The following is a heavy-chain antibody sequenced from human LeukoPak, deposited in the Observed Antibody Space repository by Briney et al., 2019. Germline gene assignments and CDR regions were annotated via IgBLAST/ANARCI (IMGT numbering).Heavy chain of an antibody. V-gene: IGHV1-2*06. CDR1: GYTFTGYY. CDR2: INPNSGGT. CDR3: ARLWFGEEPDY. Sequence: ASVKVSCKASGYTFTGYYMHWVRQAPGQGLEWMGRINPNSGGTNYAQKFQGRVTMTRDTSISTAYMEPSRPRSDDTAVYYCARLWFGEEPDYWGQGTLVTVSS. J-gene: IGHJ4*02. D-gene: IGHD3-10*01.